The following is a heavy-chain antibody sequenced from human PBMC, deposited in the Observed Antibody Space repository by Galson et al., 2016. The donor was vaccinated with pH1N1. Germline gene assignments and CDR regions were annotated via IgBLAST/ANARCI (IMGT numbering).Heavy chain of an antibody. Sequence: SVKVSCKASGYTFTSHYIHWVRQAPGQGLEWMGWINPDRGSTTYAQNLLGRVTMTRDTSISTAFLEVNSLKSDDTAVYYCARVSSSIPVDPWGQGTLVTVSS. D-gene: IGHD6-13*01. V-gene: IGHV1-2*02. CDR1: GYTFTSHY. J-gene: IGHJ5*02. CDR2: INPDRGST. CDR3: ARVSSSIPVDP.